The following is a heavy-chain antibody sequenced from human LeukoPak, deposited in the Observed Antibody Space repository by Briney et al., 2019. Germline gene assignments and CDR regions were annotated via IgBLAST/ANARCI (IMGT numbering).Heavy chain of an antibody. Sequence: ASVKVSCKASGYTFTTYGISWVRQAPGQGLEWMGWISAYNGNTNYAQKLQGRVTMTTDTSTSTAYMELRSLRSDDTAVYYCARARGIQDGRGEYYYYYMDVWGKGTTVTVSS. J-gene: IGHJ6*03. CDR2: ISAYNGNT. CDR1: GYTFTTYG. D-gene: IGHD3-10*02. V-gene: IGHV1-18*01. CDR3: ARARGIQDGRGEYYYYYMDV.